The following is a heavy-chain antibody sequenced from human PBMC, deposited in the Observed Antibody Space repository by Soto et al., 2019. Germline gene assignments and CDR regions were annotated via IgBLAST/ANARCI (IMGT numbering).Heavy chain of an antibody. V-gene: IGHV4-59*01. CDR3: ASFGSTRFDY. D-gene: IGHD3-10*01. CDR1: GGSISSYY. CDR2: IHYSGST. J-gene: IGHJ4*02. Sequence: PSETLSLTCTVSGGSISSYYWSWIRQPPGKGLEWIGHIHYSGSTNYNPSLKSRVTISVDTPKNQFSLKLSSVTAADTAVYYCASFGSTRFDYWGQGTLVTLSS.